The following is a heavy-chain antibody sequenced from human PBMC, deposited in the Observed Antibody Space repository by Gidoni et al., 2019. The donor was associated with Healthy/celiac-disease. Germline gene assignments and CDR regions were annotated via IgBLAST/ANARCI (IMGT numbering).Heavy chain of an antibody. D-gene: IGHD4-17*01. V-gene: IGHV4-34*01. CDR2: INHSGST. CDR1: GGSFSGYY. CDR3: ARRPGVTVTTWSWFDP. J-gene: IGHJ5*02. Sequence: QVQLQQRGAGLLKPSETLSLTCAVYGGSFSGYYGSWVRQPPGKGLEWIGEINHSGSTNYNPSLKSRVTISVDTPKNQFSLKLSSVTAADTAVYYCARRPGVTVTTWSWFDPWGQGTLVTVSS.